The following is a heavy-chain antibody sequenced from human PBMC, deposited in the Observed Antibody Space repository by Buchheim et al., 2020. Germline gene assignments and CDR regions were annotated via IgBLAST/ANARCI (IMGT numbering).Heavy chain of an antibody. J-gene: IGHJ5*02. CDR1: GGSISNRDYY. CDR3: ARHNPKSAYGDYRAS. V-gene: IGHV4-39*01. CDR2: IYYSGTT. Sequence: QLRLQESGPGLVKPSETLSLTCTVSGGSISNRDYYWAWIRQPPGKRLEWIGSIYYSGTTYYNPSLKSRVTISVDTSKNQLSLKLSSVTAADTAVFYCARHNPKSAYGDYRASWGRGTL. D-gene: IGHD4-17*01.